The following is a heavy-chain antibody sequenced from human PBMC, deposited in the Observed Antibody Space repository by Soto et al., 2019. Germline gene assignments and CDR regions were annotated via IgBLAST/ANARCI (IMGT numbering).Heavy chain of an antibody. CDR3: AILEGLATLSYLLDF. CDR2: IYYRGNA. Sequence: PSETLSLTCSVSDDSINSDKYYWGWIRQPPGKGLEWIGSIYYRGNAYYSPSLQTRVTISLDKSKSQFSLKLNSVTAADSAVYFFAILEGLATLSYLLDFCGPGALVTVSS. D-gene: IGHD3-9*01. V-gene: IGHV4-39*01. CDR1: DDSINSDKYY. J-gene: IGHJ4*02.